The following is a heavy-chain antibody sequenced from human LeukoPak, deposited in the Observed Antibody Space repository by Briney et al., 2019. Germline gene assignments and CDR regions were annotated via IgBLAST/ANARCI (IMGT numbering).Heavy chain of an antibody. V-gene: IGHV3-7*01. CDR2: IKKDGSEI. CDR3: ARSSGGDAYGIY. CDR1: GFTFSTYC. J-gene: IGHJ4*02. D-gene: IGHD2-15*01. Sequence: GGSLRLSCAASGFTFSTYCMSWVRQAPGKGLEWVANIKKDGSEISYVNSVKGRFTISRDNAKKSLYLQMTSLRTEDTSVYYCARSSGGDAYGIYWGQGTLVTVSS.